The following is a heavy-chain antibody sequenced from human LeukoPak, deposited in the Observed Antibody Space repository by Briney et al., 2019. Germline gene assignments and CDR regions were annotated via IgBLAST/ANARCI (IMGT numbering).Heavy chain of an antibody. V-gene: IGHV3-7*03. CDR2: IKQDGSEK. Sequence: GGSLRLSCAASGFTFSSYAMSWVRQAPGKGLEWVANIKQDGSEKYYVDSVKGRFTISRDNAKNSLYLQMNSLRAEDTAVYYCARAGEELRANWFDPWGQGTLVTVSS. D-gene: IGHD1-26*01. J-gene: IGHJ5*02. CDR3: ARAGEELRANWFDP. CDR1: GFTFSSYA.